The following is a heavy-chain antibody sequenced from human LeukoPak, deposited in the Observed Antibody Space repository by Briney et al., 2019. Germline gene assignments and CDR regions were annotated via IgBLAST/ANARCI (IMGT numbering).Heavy chain of an antibody. CDR2: IYHSGST. CDR3: ARLVVSSWYHEVLLGRDY. CDR1: SGSIRNSNYY. D-gene: IGHD6-13*01. J-gene: IGHJ4*02. Sequence: SETLSLTCTVSSGSIRNSNYYWGWIRQPPGKGLEWIGYIYHSGSTKYNPSLKSRVTISVDTSKNQFSLKLSSVTAADTAVYYCARLVVSSWYHEVLLGRDYWGQGTLVTVSS. V-gene: IGHV4-61*05.